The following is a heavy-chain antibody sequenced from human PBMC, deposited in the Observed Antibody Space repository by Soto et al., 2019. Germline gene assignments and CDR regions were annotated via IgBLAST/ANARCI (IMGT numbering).Heavy chain of an antibody. V-gene: IGHV1-18*01. Sequence: ASVKVSCKASGYTFTSYGISWVRQAPGQGLEWMGWISAYNGNTNYAQKLQGRVTMTTDTSTSTAYMEPRSLRSDDTAVYYCARDKYYYDSSGYSSFDYWGQGTLVTVSS. J-gene: IGHJ4*02. CDR2: ISAYNGNT. CDR3: ARDKYYYDSSGYSSFDY. CDR1: GYTFTSYG. D-gene: IGHD3-22*01.